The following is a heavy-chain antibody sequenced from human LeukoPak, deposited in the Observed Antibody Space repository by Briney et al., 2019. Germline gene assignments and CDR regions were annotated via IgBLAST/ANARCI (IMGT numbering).Heavy chain of an antibody. D-gene: IGHD4-17*01. J-gene: IGHJ1*01. V-gene: IGHV3-23*01. CDR1: GFTCSSYA. Sequence: GGSLRRSCAASGFTCSSYAMSWVRQAPGKGLEWVSAISGSGGSTYYADSVKGRFTISRDNSKNTLYLQMNSLRAEDTAVYYCANIYGDYGAGYFQHWGQGTLVTVSS. CDR3: ANIYGDYGAGYFQH. CDR2: ISGSGGST.